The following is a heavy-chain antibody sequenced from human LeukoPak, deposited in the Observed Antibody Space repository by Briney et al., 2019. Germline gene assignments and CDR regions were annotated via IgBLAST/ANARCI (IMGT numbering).Heavy chain of an antibody. CDR2: ISGSGGST. CDR1: GFTFSSYA. V-gene: IGHV3-23*01. Sequence: GGSLRLSCAASGFTFSSYAMSWVRQAPGKGLEWVSDISGSGGSTKYADSVKGRFTIARDNSKNTLYLQMNSLRAEDTAVYYCAKNTQYSGYYDCWGQGTLVAVSS. J-gene: IGHJ4*02. D-gene: IGHD6-6*01. CDR3: AKNTQYSGYYDC.